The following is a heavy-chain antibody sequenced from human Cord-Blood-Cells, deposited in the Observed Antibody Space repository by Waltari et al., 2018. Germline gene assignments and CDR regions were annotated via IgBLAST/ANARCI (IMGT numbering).Heavy chain of an antibody. CDR3: ARDQGSSCYDY. CDR1: GYTFTGYY. D-gene: IGHD2-2*01. Sequence: QVQLVQSGAEVKKPGASVKVSCKASGYTFTGYYMHWVRQAPGQGLEWIGWSSPNSGGTNDAQKFQGRVTMTRDTSISTAYMELSRLRSDDTAVYYCARDQGSSCYDYWGQGTLVTVSS. CDR2: SSPNSGGT. V-gene: IGHV1-2*02. J-gene: IGHJ4*02.